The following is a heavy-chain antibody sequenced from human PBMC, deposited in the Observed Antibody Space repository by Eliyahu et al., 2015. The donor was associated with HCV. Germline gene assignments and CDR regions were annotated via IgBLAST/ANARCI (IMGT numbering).Heavy chain of an antibody. J-gene: IGHJ5*02. V-gene: IGHV4-59*08. CDR3: ASSVLTGYQNLAP. D-gene: IGHD3-9*01. CDR1: GGSISSYY. CDR2: IYYSGST. Sequence: QVQLQESGPGLVKPSETLSLTCTVSGGSISSYYWNWIRQPPGKGLEWIGYIYYSGSTNYNPSLRSRITMSVDTSKNQFSLKLNSVTAADTAVYYCASSVLTGYQNLAPWGQGILVTVSS.